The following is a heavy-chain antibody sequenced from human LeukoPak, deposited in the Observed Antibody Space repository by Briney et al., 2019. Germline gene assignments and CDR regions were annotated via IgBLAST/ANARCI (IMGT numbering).Heavy chain of an antibody. CDR1: GGSINTFY. CDR2: IYYSGTT. Sequence: SETLSLTCTVSGGSINTFYWSWIRPRPGKGLEWSGYIYYSGTTNYNPSLKSRVTISVDMSKSQFSLTLSSVTAADTALYYCARHGPLYDIWSAQFYFDYWGQGTLVAVSS. CDR3: ARHGPLYDIWSAQFYFDY. D-gene: IGHD3-3*01. V-gene: IGHV4-59*08. J-gene: IGHJ4*02.